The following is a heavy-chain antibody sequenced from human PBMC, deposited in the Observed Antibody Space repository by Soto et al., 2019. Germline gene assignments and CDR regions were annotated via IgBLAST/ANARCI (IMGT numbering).Heavy chain of an antibody. D-gene: IGHD6-19*01. J-gene: IGHJ5*02. Sequence: GESLKISCKGSGYSFTSYWIGWVRQMPGKGLEWMGIIYPGDSDTRYSPSFQGQVTISADKSISTAYLQWSSLKASDTAMYYCARRNEASGWSPGNWFDPWGQGTLVTVSS. CDR2: IYPGDSDT. V-gene: IGHV5-51*01. CDR1: GYSFTSYW. CDR3: ARRNEASGWSPGNWFDP.